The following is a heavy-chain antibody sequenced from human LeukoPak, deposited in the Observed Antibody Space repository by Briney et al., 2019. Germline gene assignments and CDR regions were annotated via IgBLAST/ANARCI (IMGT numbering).Heavy chain of an antibody. CDR3: ASVDYYGWWNYDNDVDY. CDR1: GFTFSSYS. Sequence: PGGSLRLSCAASGFTFSSYSMNWVRQAPGKGLEWVSSISSSSSYIYYADSVKGRFTISRDNAKNSLYLQMNSLRAEDTALYYCASVDYYGWWNYDNDVDYWGQGTLVTVSS. D-gene: IGHD3-10*01. V-gene: IGHV3-21*01. J-gene: IGHJ4*02. CDR2: ISSSSSYI.